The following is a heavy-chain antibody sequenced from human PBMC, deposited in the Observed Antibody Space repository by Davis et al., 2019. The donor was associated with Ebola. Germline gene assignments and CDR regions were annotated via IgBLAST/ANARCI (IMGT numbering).Heavy chain of an antibody. J-gene: IGHJ4*02. Sequence: AASVKVSCKTSGYTFTSYFLHWVRQAPGQGLEWMGIINPSGGSATYAQKFQGRVTMTRDTSTTTVYMELSSLRSEDTAVYYCASPTPWDYDMYYFDYWGQGTLVTVSS. D-gene: IGHD1-7*01. CDR1: GYTFTSYF. V-gene: IGHV1-46*01. CDR3: ASPTPWDYDMYYFDY. CDR2: INPSGGSA.